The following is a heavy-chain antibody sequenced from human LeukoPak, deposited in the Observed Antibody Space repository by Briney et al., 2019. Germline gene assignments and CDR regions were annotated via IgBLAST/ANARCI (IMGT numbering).Heavy chain of an antibody. CDR2: IYYSGST. Sequence: PSETLSLTCTVSGGSISSSSYYWGWIRQPPGRGLEWIGSIYYSGSTYYNPSLQSRVTISVDTSKNQFSLKLSSVTAADTAMYYCARAGNRGSYVDYWGQGTLVTVSS. CDR1: GGSISSSSYY. J-gene: IGHJ4*02. CDR3: ARAGNRGSYVDY. V-gene: IGHV4-39*01. D-gene: IGHD1-26*01.